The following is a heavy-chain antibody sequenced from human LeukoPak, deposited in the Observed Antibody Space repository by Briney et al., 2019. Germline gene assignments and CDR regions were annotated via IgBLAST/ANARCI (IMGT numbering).Heavy chain of an antibody. CDR3: AKSNGYGLVDI. CDR2: IFYSGST. D-gene: IGHD3-10*01. CDR1: GFTFSSYS. Sequence: GSLRLSCAAPGFTFSSYSMNWVRQPPGKGLEWIGNIFYSGSTYYSPSLKSRVTISLDTSRNQFSLKLNSVTAADTAVYYCAKSNGYGLVDIWGQGTMVTVSS. J-gene: IGHJ3*02. V-gene: IGHV4-59*12.